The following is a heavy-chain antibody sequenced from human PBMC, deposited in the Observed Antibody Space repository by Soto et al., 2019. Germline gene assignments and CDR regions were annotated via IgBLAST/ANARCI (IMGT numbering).Heavy chain of an antibody. CDR1: GFTFSSYW. CDR3: ARVGPPYGDYIFYY. Sequence: EVQLVESGGGLVQPGGSLRLSCAASGFTFSSYWMSWVRQAPGKGLEWVANIKQDGSEKYYVDSLKGRFTISRDNAKNSLYLQMNSLRAEDTAVYYCARVGPPYGDYIFYYWGQGTLVTVSS. V-gene: IGHV3-7*01. J-gene: IGHJ4*02. CDR2: IKQDGSEK. D-gene: IGHD4-17*01.